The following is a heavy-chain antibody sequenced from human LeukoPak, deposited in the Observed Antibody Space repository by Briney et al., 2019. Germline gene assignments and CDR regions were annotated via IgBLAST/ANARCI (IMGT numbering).Heavy chain of an antibody. D-gene: IGHD4-17*01. V-gene: IGHV3-43*01. J-gene: IGHJ4*02. CDR1: GFTFDDYT. CDR2: ISWDGGST. Sequence: GSLLLSCAASGFTFDDYTMHWVRPAPGKGLEWVSLISWDGGSTYYADSVKGRFTISRDNSKNSLYLQMNSLRTEDTALYYCAKDMGLRWGQGTLVTVSS. CDR3: AKDMGLR.